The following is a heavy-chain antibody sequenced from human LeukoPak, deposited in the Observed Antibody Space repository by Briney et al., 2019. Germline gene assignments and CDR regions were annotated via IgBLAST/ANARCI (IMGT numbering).Heavy chain of an antibody. Sequence: SETLSLTSTVPGDSISSYYWSWFRQPPGKGLECMAYIYYSGGTNYNPSLKNRATISVDTSKTQFSLKLSSATAADTAVYSCARDSVGGIDYWGQGTLVTVSS. D-gene: IGHD6-19*01. V-gene: IGHV4-59*01. CDR2: IYYSGGT. CDR1: GDSISSYY. CDR3: ARDSVGGIDY. J-gene: IGHJ4*02.